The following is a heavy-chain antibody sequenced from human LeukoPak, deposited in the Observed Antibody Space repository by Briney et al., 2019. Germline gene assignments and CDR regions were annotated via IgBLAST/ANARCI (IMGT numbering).Heavy chain of an antibody. J-gene: IGHJ5*02. D-gene: IGHD6-13*01. CDR2: ISSSSSYI. CDR1: GFTFSSYS. CDR3: ARDGRFAAAGANWFDP. Sequence: PGGSLRLSCAASGFTFSSYSRNWVRQAPGKGLEWVSSISSSSSYIYYADSVKGRFTISRDNAKNSLYLQMNSLRAEDTAVYYCARDGRFAAAGANWFDPWGQGTLVTVSS. V-gene: IGHV3-21*01.